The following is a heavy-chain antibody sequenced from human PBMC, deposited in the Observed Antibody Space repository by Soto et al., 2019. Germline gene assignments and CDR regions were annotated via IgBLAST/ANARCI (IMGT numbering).Heavy chain of an antibody. CDR1: GYNFARSS. J-gene: IGHJ4*02. D-gene: IGHD3-3*01. V-gene: IGHV5-51*01. Sequence: EVQLVQSGAEVNKPGESLKISCKASGYNFARSSIGWVRQMPGKGLEWVAIIYPGSSEITYSPSFQGQVTISADMSISTAYLQWSSLKASDTVIYYCAPYYNYWKIWGQGTLVTVSS. CDR3: APYYNYWKI. CDR2: IYPGSSEI.